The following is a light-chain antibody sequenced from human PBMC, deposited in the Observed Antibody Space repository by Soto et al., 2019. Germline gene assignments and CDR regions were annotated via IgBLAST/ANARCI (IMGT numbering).Light chain of an antibody. CDR1: QSRLHSNGYNY. CDR2: LGS. Sequence: EIVMTQSPLSLPVTPGEPASISCRSSQSRLHSNGYNYLDWYLQKPGQPPQLXXYLGSNRASGVPDRFSGSGSGTDCTLKISRVEHEDVGVYYCMQALQTITFGGGTKV. V-gene: IGKV2-28*01. J-gene: IGKJ4*01. CDR3: MQALQTIT.